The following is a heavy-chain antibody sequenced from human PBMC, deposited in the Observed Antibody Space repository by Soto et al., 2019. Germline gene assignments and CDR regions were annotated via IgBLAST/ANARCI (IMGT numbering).Heavy chain of an antibody. J-gene: IGHJ4*02. CDR3: ARHLRGNILTGYYNKPYFDY. D-gene: IGHD3-9*01. CDR2: MKGYSGNP. CDR1: GYNFNNYE. Sequence: ASVKVSCKASGYNFNNYEINWVRQAPAQGLEWMGWMKGYSGNPLYAQNFQGRLTLTRDTSTNTAYLELTSLAYEDTAMYYCARHLRGNILTGYYNKPYFDYWGQGTLVTVSS. V-gene: IGHV1-8*01.